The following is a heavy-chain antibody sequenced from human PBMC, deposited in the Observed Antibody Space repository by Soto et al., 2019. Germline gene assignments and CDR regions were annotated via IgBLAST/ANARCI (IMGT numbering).Heavy chain of an antibody. CDR2: ISYDGSNR. Sequence: PGGSLRLSCAASGFTFSSYAMHWVRQAPGKGLEWVAVISYDGSNRYYADSVKGRFTISRDNSKNTLYLQMNSLRAEDTAVYYCARAHHGYFDWFNVVTATGLDYWGQGTLVTVSS. J-gene: IGHJ4*02. D-gene: IGHD3-9*01. CDR1: GFTFSSYA. CDR3: ARAHHGYFDWFNVVTATGLDY. V-gene: IGHV3-30-3*01.